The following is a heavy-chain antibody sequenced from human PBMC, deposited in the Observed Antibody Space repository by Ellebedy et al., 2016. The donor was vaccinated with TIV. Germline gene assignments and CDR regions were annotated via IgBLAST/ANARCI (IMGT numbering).Heavy chain of an antibody. CDR3: AREGRGYSYGKDWYFDL. D-gene: IGHD5-18*01. V-gene: IGHV1-69*13. CDR2: IIPIFGTA. Sequence: ASVKVSCKASGYTFTSYDINWVRQATGQGLEWMGGIIPIFGTANYAQKFQGRVTITADESTSTAYMELSSLRSEDTAVYYCAREGRGYSYGKDWYFDLWGRGTLVTVSS. CDR1: GYTFTSYD. J-gene: IGHJ2*01.